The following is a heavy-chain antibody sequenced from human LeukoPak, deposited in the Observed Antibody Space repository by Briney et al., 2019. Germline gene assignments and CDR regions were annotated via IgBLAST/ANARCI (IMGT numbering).Heavy chain of an antibody. D-gene: IGHD2-15*01. V-gene: IGHV4-34*01. Sequence: KASETLSLTCAVYGGSFSGYYWSWIRQPPGKGLEWIGEINHSGSTNYNPSLKSRVTISVDTSKNQFSLKLSPVTAADTAVYYCARERRSYNPYLVAVAARRQPLPPADAFDIWGQGTMVTVSS. J-gene: IGHJ3*02. CDR3: ARERRSYNPYLVAVAARRQPLPPADAFDI. CDR1: GGSFSGYY. CDR2: INHSGST.